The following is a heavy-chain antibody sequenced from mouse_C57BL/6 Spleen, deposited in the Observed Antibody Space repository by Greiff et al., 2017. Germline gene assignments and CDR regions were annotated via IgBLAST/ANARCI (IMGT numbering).Heavy chain of an antibody. V-gene: IGHV1-82*01. CDR3: ASYYDYAWFAY. CDR1: GYAFSSSW. J-gene: IGHJ3*01. D-gene: IGHD2-4*01. Sequence: VQLQQSGPELVKPGASVKISCKASGYAFSSSWMNWVKQRPGKGLEWIGRIYPGDGDTNYNGKFKGKATLTADKSSSTASMQLNSLTSEDSAVYFCASYYDYAWFAYWGQGTLVTVSA. CDR2: IYPGDGDT.